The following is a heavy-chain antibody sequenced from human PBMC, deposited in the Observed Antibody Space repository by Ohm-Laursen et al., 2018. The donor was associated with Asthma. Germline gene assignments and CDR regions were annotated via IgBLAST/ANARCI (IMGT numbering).Heavy chain of an antibody. CDR2: ISGSGGST. CDR3: ARATYYYDSSGYHFDY. CDR1: GFTFSSYA. Sequence: SLRLSCAATGFTFSSYAMSWVRQAPGKGLEWVSAISGSGGSTYYADSVKGRFTISRDNSKNTLYLQMNSLRAEDTAVYYCARATYYYDSSGYHFDYWGQGTLVTVSS. V-gene: IGHV3-23*01. D-gene: IGHD3-22*01. J-gene: IGHJ4*02.